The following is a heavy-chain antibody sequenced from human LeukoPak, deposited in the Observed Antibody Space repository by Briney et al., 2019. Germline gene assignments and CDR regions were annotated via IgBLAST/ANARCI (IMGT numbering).Heavy chain of an antibody. D-gene: IGHD6-19*01. CDR2: IHPNSGGT. Sequence: ASVTVSCTASGYTFTGYYLHWVRQAPGQGLEWMGWIHPNSGGTNYAQKFQGRVTMTRDTSISTAYMALSSLRSDDTAVYFCARLASVPGWGQGTLVTVSS. V-gene: IGHV1-2*02. CDR1: GYTFTGYY. J-gene: IGHJ1*01. CDR3: ARLASVPG.